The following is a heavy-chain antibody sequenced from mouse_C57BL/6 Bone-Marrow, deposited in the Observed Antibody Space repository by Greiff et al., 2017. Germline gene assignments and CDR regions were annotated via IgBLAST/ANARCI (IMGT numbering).Heavy chain of an antibody. CDR3: VDYGGFAY. V-gene: IGHV1-81*01. J-gene: IGHJ3*01. D-gene: IGHD2-4*01. Sequence: QVQLKQSGAELARPGASVKLSCKASGYTFTSYGISWVKQRTGQGLEWIGEIYPRSGNTYYNEKFKGKATLTADKSSSTAYMGLRSLTSEDSAVYFCVDYGGFAYWGQGTLVTVSA. CDR1: GYTFTSYG. CDR2: IYPRSGNT.